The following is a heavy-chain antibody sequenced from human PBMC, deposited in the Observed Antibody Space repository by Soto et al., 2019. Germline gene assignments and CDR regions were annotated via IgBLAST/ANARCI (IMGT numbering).Heavy chain of an antibody. CDR1: GFTFSSYG. J-gene: IGHJ6*02. CDR2: ISYDGSNK. D-gene: IGHD3-3*01. Sequence: PWGSLRLSCAASGFTFSSYGMHWVRQAPGKGLEWVAVISYDGSNKYYADSVKGRFTISRDNSKNTLYLQMNSLRAEDTAVYYCAKDRDDFQKYYYYGMDVWGQGTTVTVSS. V-gene: IGHV3-30*18. CDR3: AKDRDDFQKYYYYGMDV.